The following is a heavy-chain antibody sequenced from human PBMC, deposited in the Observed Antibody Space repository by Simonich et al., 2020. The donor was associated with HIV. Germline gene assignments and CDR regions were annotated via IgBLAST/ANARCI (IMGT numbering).Heavy chain of an antibody. D-gene: IGHD6-19*01. Sequence: EVQLVESGGGLVNPGGSLRLSCAASGFTFSSYSMNWGRQARGEGREWVASISSSSSYIYYADSVKGRFTISRDNAKNSLYLQMNSLRAEDTAVYYCARDRSSGWSHNWFDPWGQGILVTVSS. V-gene: IGHV3-21*01. CDR2: ISSSSSYI. J-gene: IGHJ5*02. CDR3: ARDRSSGWSHNWFDP. CDR1: GFTFSSYS.